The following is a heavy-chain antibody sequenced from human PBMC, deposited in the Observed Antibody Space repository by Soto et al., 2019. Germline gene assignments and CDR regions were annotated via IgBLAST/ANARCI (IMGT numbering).Heavy chain of an antibody. CDR1: GGSFSGYY. V-gene: IGHV4-34*01. CDR3: ARRITKIVVVFDY. D-gene: IGHD3-22*01. CDR2: IDHSGST. Sequence: QVQLQQWGAGLLKPSETLSLTCAVSGGSFSGYYWSWIRQPPGKGLEWIGEIDHSGSTSYNPSLKSRFSMSGDTSKNQFSLNLNSVTAADTAVYFCARRITKIVVVFDYWGQGTLVTVSS. J-gene: IGHJ4*02.